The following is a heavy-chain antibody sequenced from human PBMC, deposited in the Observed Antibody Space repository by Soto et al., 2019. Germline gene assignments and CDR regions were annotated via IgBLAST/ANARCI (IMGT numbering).Heavy chain of an antibody. CDR1: GFTVSSNY. D-gene: IGHD6-13*01. V-gene: IGHV3-53*01. CDR3: ARGPSPLSSSWYDYYYYGMDV. CDR2: IYSGGST. Sequence: GGSLRLSCAASGFTVSSNYMSWVRQAPGKGLEWVSVIYSGGSTYYADSVKGLFTISRDNSKNTLYLQMNSLRAEDTAVYYCARGPSPLSSSWYDYYYYGMDVWGQGTTVTVSS. J-gene: IGHJ6*02.